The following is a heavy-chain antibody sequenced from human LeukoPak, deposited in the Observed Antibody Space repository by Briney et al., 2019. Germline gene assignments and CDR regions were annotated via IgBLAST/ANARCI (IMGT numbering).Heavy chain of an antibody. V-gene: IGHV4-39*01. Sequence: SETLSLTCTVSGGSISSSSYYWGWIRQPPGKGLEWIGFIYYSGSTYYNPSLKTHVTISVHTPRNQFSLKLRSLTAADTAVYYCASSTQYYYYYYMDVWGKGKTVTVSS. J-gene: IGHJ6*03. CDR2: IYYSGST. CDR3: ASSTQYYYYYYMDV. CDR1: GGSISSSSYY. D-gene: IGHD2-2*01.